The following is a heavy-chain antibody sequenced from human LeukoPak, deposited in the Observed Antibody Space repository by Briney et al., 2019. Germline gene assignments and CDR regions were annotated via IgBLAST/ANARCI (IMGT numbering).Heavy chain of an antibody. Sequence: GGSLRLSCLGSGFNFNDAYMNWVRQAPGKGLEWVGRVKTQREGGATEDAASMKGRFIISRDDSKTTVYLQMNSLKTEDTAVYYCTARVVTTNEFWGQGTLVTVSS. CDR2: VKTQREGGAT. CDR3: TARVVTTNEF. CDR1: GFNFNDAY. D-gene: IGHD2-21*02. V-gene: IGHV3-15*01. J-gene: IGHJ4*02.